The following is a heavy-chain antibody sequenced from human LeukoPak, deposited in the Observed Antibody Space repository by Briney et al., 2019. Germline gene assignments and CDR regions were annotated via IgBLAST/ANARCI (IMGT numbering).Heavy chain of an antibody. J-gene: IGHJ5*02. Sequence: KPGGSLRLSCAASGFTFSDYYMRWIRQPPGKGLEWIGYIHYIGSSDYNPSLKSRVTISVDTSKNQFSLKLTSVTAADTAVYYCARGSTGSFDPWGQGTLVVVSS. V-gene: IGHV4-59*01. CDR1: GFTFSDYY. CDR3: ARGSTGSFDP. CDR2: IHYIGSS. D-gene: IGHD1-26*01.